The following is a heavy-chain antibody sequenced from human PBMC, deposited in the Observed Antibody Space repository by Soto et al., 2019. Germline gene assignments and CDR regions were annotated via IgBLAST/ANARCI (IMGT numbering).Heavy chain of an antibody. V-gene: IGHV3-30*18. J-gene: IGHJ6*02. Sequence: PGGSLRLSCAASGFIFSSYGMHWVRQAPGKGLEWVAFISYDGSNKYYADSVKGRLTISRDNSKNTLYLQMNSLRSEDTAVYYCAKRRNVLRFLELLSGMEVWGQGTTVTVSS. CDR1: GFIFSSYG. CDR2: ISYDGSNK. D-gene: IGHD3-3*01. CDR3: AKRRNVLRFLELLSGMEV.